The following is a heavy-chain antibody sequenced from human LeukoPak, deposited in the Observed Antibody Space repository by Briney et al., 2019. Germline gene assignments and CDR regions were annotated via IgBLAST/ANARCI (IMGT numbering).Heavy chain of an antibody. CDR2: INHSGST. Sequence: ASETLSLTCAVYGGSFSGYYWSWIRQPPGKGLEWIGEINHSGSTNYNPSLKSRVTISVGTSKNQFSLKLGSVTAADTAVYYCARFLKNYYDSSGYYSSWYYFDYWGQGTLVTVSS. CDR1: GGSFSGYY. D-gene: IGHD3-22*01. J-gene: IGHJ4*02. V-gene: IGHV4-34*01. CDR3: ARFLKNYYDSSGYYSSWYYFDY.